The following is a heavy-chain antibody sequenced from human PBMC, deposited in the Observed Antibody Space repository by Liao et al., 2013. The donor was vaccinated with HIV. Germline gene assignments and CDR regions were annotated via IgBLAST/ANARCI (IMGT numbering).Heavy chain of an antibody. Sequence: QLQLQESGPGLVKPSETLSLTCTVSGGSISSSSYYWGWIRQPPGKGAGVDWGSILYSGSTNYNPSLKSRVTISVDTSKNQFSLKLSSVTAADTAVYYCARAGRIIRYCSGGSCYPIRYWGQGTLVTVSS. CDR1: GGSISSSSYY. V-gene: IGHV4-39*07. D-gene: IGHD2-15*01. CDR3: ARAGRIIRYCSGGSCYPIRY. J-gene: IGHJ4*02. CDR2: ILYSGST.